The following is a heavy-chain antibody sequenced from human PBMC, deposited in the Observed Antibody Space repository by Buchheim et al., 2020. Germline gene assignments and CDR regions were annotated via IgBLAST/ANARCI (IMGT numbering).Heavy chain of an antibody. J-gene: IGHJ5*02. D-gene: IGHD6-19*01. V-gene: IGHV3-15*07. CDR2: IKRKTDGGTT. CDR3: TTEVLGSGWYGIYWFDP. CDR1: GFTFSNAW. Sequence: EVQLVESGGGLVKPGGSLRLSCAASGFTFSNAWMNWVRQAPGKGLEWVGRIKRKTDGGTTDYAAPVKGRFTISRDDSNNTLYLQMNSLKTEDTAVYYCTTEVLGSGWYGIYWFDPWGQGTL.